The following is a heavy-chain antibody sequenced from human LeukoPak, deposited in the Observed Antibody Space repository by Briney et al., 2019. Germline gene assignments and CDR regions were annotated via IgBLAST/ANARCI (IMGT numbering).Heavy chain of an antibody. V-gene: IGHV3-9*01. CDR1: GFTFDDYA. CDR3: ARDADPYYGMDV. CDR2: ISWNSGSI. J-gene: IGHJ6*02. Sequence: GGSLRLSCAASGFTFDDYAMHWVRQAPGKGLEWVSGISWNSGSIGYADSVKGRFTISRDNSKNTLYLQMNSLRAEDTAVYYCARDADPYYGMDVWGQGTTVTVSS.